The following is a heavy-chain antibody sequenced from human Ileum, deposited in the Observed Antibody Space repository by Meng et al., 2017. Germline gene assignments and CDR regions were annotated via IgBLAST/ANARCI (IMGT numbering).Heavy chain of an antibody. CDR1: GGSVSTSDYQ. J-gene: IGHJ4*02. CDR2: AGT. CDR3: ARDHWGSLNY. V-gene: IGHV4-61*08. D-gene: IGHD7-27*01. Sequence: QVQRQESGPGLLRPSETLSLICTVSGGSVSTSDYQWGWIRPPPGKGLEWIGYAGTNYNPSLKSRVTISVDTSKRQFSLKLTSVTAADTAVYYCARDHWGSLNYWGQGILVTVSS.